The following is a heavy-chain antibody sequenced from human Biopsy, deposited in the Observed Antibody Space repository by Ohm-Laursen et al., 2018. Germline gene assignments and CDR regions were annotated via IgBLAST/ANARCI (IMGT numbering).Heavy chain of an antibody. J-gene: IGHJ4*02. CDR2: IYYNGNT. V-gene: IGHV4-31*03. CDR1: GGSISIGGSY. Sequence: SQTLSLTCTVSGGSISIGGSYWSWIRQHPGKGLEWIVYIYYNGNTNYNPSLKSRVSMSVDTSKNQFSLKLSSVTVADTAVYFCARDRGQNYFDYWGQGIPVTVSS. CDR3: ARDRGQNYFDY.